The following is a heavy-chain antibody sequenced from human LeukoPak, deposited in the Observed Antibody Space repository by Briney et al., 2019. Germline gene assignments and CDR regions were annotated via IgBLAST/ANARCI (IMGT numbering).Heavy chain of an antibody. CDR1: GFTFNTYL. J-gene: IGHJ6*03. V-gene: IGHV3-74*01. Sequence: PGGSLRLSCAASGFTFNTYLMHWVRQAPGKGLVWVSRINTDGSSAGYADSVKGRFTISRDNTKNTLYLQMHSLRAEDTAVYYCAREVSPFWSGYYTAYYYYYMDVWGKGTTVTVSS. CDR3: AREVSPFWSGYYTAYYYYYMDV. CDR2: INTDGSSA. D-gene: IGHD3-3*01.